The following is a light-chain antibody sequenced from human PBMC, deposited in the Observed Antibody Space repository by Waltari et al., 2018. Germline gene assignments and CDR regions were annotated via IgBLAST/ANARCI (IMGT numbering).Light chain of an antibody. CDR3: AAWDDSLSGWV. Sequence: QSVLTQPPSASGTPGQRVAISCSGSNPNIGNNYVYWHQQLPGTAPKLLIYRNNQRPSGVPDRFSGSKSDTSASLAISGLRSEDEAVYYCAAWDDSLSGWVFGGGTKLTVL. J-gene: IGLJ3*02. CDR2: RNN. V-gene: IGLV1-47*01. CDR1: NPNIGNNY.